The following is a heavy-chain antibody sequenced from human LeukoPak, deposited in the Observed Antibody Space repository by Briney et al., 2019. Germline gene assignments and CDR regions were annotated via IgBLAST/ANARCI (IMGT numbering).Heavy chain of an antibody. D-gene: IGHD2-15*01. CDR2: ISSSGGTT. CDR3: AGDGLHCSGGSCYPENWFDP. Sequence: GGSLRVSCAASGFTFNSYAMSWGRQAPGKGLEWVSSISSSGGTTYYADSVNGRFAISRDNSKNALYLQMNSLRAEDTAVYYCAGDGLHCSGGSCYPENWFDPWGQGTLVTVSS. J-gene: IGHJ5*02. CDR1: GFTFNSYA. V-gene: IGHV3-23*01.